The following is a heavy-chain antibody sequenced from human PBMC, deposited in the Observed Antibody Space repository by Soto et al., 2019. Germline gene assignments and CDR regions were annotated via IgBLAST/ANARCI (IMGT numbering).Heavy chain of an antibody. Sequence: QVQLQESGPGLVKPSGTLSLTCAVSGGSISSSNWWSWVRQPPGKGLEWIGEIYHSGSTNYNPSLQSRVTLSVDKSKNQFSLNLSSVTAADTAVYYCARDGELGLYFDYWGQRTLVTVSS. J-gene: IGHJ4*02. CDR1: GGSISSSNW. CDR2: IYHSGST. V-gene: IGHV4-4*02. D-gene: IGHD3-10*01. CDR3: ARDGELGLYFDY.